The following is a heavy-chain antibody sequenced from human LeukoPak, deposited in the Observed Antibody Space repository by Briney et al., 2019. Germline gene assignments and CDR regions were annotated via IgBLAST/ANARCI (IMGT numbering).Heavy chain of an antibody. CDR2: MNPNSGNT. V-gene: IGHV1-8*03. D-gene: IGHD6-6*01. CDR3: AREHSSSSLDY. CDR1: GYTFTSYD. J-gene: IGHJ4*02. Sequence: GASVKVSCKASGYTFTSYDINWVRQATGQGLEWMGWMNPNSGNTGYAQKFRGRVTITRNTSISTAYVELSSLRSEDTAVYYCAREHSSSSLDYWGQGTLVTVSS.